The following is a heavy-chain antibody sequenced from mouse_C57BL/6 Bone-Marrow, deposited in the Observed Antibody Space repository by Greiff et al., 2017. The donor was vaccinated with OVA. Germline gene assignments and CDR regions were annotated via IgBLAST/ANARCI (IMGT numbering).Heavy chain of an antibody. CDR1: GYTFTTYP. V-gene: IGHV1-47*01. D-gene: IGHD2-2*01. Sequence: VQLQESGAELVKPGASVKMSCKASGYTFTTYPIEWMKQNHGKSLEWIGNFHPYNDDTKYNEKFKGKATLTVEKSSSTVYLELSRLTSDDSAVYYCARRLYYGFAWFAYWGQGTLVTVSA. CDR3: ARRLYYGFAWFAY. J-gene: IGHJ3*01. CDR2: FHPYNDDT.